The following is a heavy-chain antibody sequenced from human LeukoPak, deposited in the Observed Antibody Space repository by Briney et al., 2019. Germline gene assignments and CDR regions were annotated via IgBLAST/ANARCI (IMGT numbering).Heavy chain of an antibody. D-gene: IGHD2-15*01. CDR2: ISSSSSTI. CDR3: ARSEYCSGGSCYSIDY. J-gene: IGHJ4*02. CDR1: GFSFSTKW. Sequence: GGSLRLSCAASGFSFSTKWMNWVRQAPGKGLEWVSYISSSSSTIYYADSVKGRFTISRDNAKNSLYLQMNSLRAEDTAVYYCARSEYCSGGSCYSIDYWGQGTLVTVSS. V-gene: IGHV3-48*01.